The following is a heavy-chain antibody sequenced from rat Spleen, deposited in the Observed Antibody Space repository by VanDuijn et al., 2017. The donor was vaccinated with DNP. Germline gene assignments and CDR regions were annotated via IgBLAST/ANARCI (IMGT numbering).Heavy chain of an antibody. Sequence: EVQLVESGGGLVQPGRSLKLFCAASGFTFNDYYMAWVRQAPTKGLEWVATIIYDGSRTYYRDSVKGRFTISRDNAKSTLYLQMDSLRSEDTATYYCATHDYYSRYIYPYAMDAWGQGTSVTVSS. CDR3: ATHDYYSRYIYPYAMDA. D-gene: IGHD1-2*01. V-gene: IGHV5S10*01. J-gene: IGHJ4*01. CDR2: IIYDGSRT. CDR1: GFTFNDYY.